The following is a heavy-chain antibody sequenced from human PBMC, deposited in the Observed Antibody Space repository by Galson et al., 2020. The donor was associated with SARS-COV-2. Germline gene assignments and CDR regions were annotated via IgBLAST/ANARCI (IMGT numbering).Heavy chain of an antibody. D-gene: IGHD5-12*01. CDR1: GGSISSYY. J-gene: IGHJ3*02. V-gene: IGHV4-59*01. Sequence: ETLSLTCTVSGGSISSYYWSWIRQPPGKGLEWIGYIYYSGSTNYNPSLKSRVTMSVDTSQKQFSLKLSSVTAADTAIYYCARDGYNRGGAFDIWGQGTMVTVSS. CDR3: ARDGYNRGGAFDI. CDR2: IYYSGST.